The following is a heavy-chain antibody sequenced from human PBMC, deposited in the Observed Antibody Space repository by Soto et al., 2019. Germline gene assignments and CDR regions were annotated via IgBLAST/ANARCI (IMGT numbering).Heavy chain of an antibody. CDR2: ISGSGGST. J-gene: IGHJ4*02. CDR3: AKSFSSNWYDYFDY. CDR1: GITFSTYA. Sequence: PGGSLRLSCAASGITFSTYAMSWVRQAPGKGLEWVSAISGSGGSTYYADSVKGRFTISRAKSKNTLYLQMNSLRAEDTALYYCAKSFSSNWYDYFDYWGQGRLVTGFS. V-gene: IGHV3-23*01. D-gene: IGHD6-13*01.